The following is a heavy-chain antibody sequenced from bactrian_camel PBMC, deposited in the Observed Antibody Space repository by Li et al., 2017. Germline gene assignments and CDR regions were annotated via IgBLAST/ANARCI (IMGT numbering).Heavy chain of an antibody. Sequence: HVQLVESGGKSVQTGGSLTLSCVYSGPTYNVNYMAWFRQVPGKSREGVASIRTLDDSLNYADSVKGRFTISRDSAKNTLYLQMDSLNPEDTGMYYCAAGRLRNGYCYSLLNRLAYNNWGQGTQVTVS. J-gene: IGHJ4*01. D-gene: IGHD2*01. CDR1: GPTYNVNY. V-gene: IGHV3S54*01. CDR3: AAGRLRNGYCYSLLNRLAYNN. CDR2: IRTLDDSL.